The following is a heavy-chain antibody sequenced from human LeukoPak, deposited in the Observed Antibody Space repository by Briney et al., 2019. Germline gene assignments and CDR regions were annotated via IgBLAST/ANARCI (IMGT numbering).Heavy chain of an antibody. CDR1: GGSISSYY. D-gene: IGHD3-10*01. CDR2: IYYSGST. CDR3: ARGESYYYGSGSYSETAYDY. J-gene: IGHJ4*02. Sequence: PSETLSLTCTVSGGSISSYYWSWIRQPPGKGLEWIGYIYYSGSTNYNPSLKSRVTISVDTSKNQFSLKLSAVTAADTAVYYCARGESYYYGSGSYSETAYDYWGQGTLVTVSS. V-gene: IGHV4-59*01.